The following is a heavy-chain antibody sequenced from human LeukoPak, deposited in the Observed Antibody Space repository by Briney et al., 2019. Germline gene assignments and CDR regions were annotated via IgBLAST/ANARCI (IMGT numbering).Heavy chain of an antibody. CDR2: ISGSGTYI. CDR1: GFTFSSNS. Sequence: GGSLRLSCAASGFTFSSNSMNWVRQAPGKGLEWVSSISGSGTYIYYADSVKGRFTISRDNAKNSVYLQMNSLRAEDTAVYYCANSGLTPFDYWGQGTLVTVSS. D-gene: IGHD1-26*01. V-gene: IGHV3-21*01. J-gene: IGHJ4*02. CDR3: ANSGLTPFDY.